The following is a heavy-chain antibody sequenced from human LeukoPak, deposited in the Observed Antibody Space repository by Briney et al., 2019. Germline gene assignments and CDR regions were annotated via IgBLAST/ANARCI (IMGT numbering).Heavy chain of an antibody. D-gene: IGHD3-16*02. J-gene: IGHJ5*02. Sequence: SETLSLTCTVSGYSISSGYYWGWIRQPPGKGLEWIGSIYHSGSTYYNPSLKSRVTVSVNTSKNQFSLKLSSVTAADTAVYYCARYYDYVWGSYRSYWFDPWGQGTLVTVSS. V-gene: IGHV4-38-2*02. CDR3: ARYYDYVWGSYRSYWFDP. CDR2: IYHSGST. CDR1: GYSISSGYY.